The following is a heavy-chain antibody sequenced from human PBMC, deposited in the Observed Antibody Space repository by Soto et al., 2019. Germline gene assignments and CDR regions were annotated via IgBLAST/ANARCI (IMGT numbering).Heavy chain of an antibody. CDR3: EKRHCSSTRCYDDVDV. V-gene: IGHV5-51*01. CDR1: GYTFTRYW. J-gene: IGHJ6*01. Sequence: PWWSLKISCQCFGYTFTRYWIAWVRQMPVKGLEWMGIIYPGDSDTRYSPSLQGQVTISVDKSINTAYLQWSSLTASDTAIYYCEKRHCSSTRCYDDVDVWGQGTTLPVSS. CDR2: IYPGDSDT. D-gene: IGHD2-2*01.